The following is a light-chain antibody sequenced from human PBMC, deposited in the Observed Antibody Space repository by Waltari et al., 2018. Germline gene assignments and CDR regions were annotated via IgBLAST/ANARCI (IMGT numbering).Light chain of an antibody. Sequence: QTVVTQEPSFSLSPGGTATLTCGLSSGSVSSSYYPSWHQQTPGQPPRTLVYNTNSRSSGVPDRFSGSILGNKAALIITGAQADDESYYYCMLYMGSGIWVFGGGTKLTVL. CDR2: NTN. V-gene: IGLV8-61*01. J-gene: IGLJ3*02. CDR3: MLYMGSGIWV. CDR1: SGSVSSSYY.